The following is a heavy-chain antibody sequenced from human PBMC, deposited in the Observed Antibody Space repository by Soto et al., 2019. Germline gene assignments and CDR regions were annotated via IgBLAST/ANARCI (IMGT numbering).Heavy chain of an antibody. Sequence: EVQLVETGGGLIQPVGSLRLSCAASGFTVSSSYMTWVRQAPGKGLEWLSFIYTDGRTYYADSVKGRFTISRDDSKNTVYLQMTSLRAEDTAVYYCARDPPTTWDYGLDVWGQGTTVTVSS. V-gene: IGHV3-53*02. J-gene: IGHJ6*02. D-gene: IGHD1-26*01. CDR3: ARDPPTTWDYGLDV. CDR1: GFTVSSSY. CDR2: IYTDGRT.